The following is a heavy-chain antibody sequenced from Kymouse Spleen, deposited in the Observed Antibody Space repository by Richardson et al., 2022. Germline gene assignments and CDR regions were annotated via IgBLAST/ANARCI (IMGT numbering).Heavy chain of an antibody. D-gene: IGHD2-2*02. CDR3: ARAIVVVPAAMSWYFDL. V-gene: IGHV4-31*03. Sequence: QVQLQESGPGLVKPSQTLSLTCTVSGGSISSGGYYWSWIRQHPGKGLEWIGYIYYSGSTYYNPSLKSRVTISVDTSKNQFSLKLSSVTAADTAVYYCARAIVVVPAAMSWYFDLWGRGTLVTVSS. J-gene: IGHJ2*01. CDR2: IYYSGST. CDR1: GGSISSGGYY.